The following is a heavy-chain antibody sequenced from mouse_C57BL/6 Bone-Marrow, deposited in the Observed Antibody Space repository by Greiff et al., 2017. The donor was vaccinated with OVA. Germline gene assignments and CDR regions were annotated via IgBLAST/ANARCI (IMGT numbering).Heavy chain of an antibody. CDR3: ASDDRPFAY. D-gene: IGHD2-12*01. V-gene: IGHV3-2*02. CDR2: ISYSGST. J-gene: IGHJ3*01. Sequence: EVKLMESGPGLVKPSQSLSLTCTVTGYSITSDYAWNWIRQLPGNKLECMGYISYSGSTSYNPSLKRRISITRDTSNNQFFLQLNSVTTEDTATYYCASDDRPFAYWGQGTLVTVSA. CDR1: GYSITSDYA.